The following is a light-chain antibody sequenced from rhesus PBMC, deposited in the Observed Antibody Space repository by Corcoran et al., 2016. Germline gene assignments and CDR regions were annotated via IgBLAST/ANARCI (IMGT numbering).Light chain of an antibody. CDR2: KAS. CDR1: QSISSW. V-gene: IGKV1-22*01. J-gene: IGKJ1*01. CDR3: LQYSSSPWT. Sequence: DIQMTQSPSSLSASVGDTVTITCRASQSISSWLDWYQQKPGKAPNLLSYKASSLQSGVPSRFSGSGSGTVFTLTISSLQPEVFATCYCLQYSSSPWTFGQGTKVEIK.